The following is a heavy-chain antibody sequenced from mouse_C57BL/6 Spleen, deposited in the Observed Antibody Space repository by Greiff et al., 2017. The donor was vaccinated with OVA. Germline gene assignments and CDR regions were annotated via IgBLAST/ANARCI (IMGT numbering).Heavy chain of an antibody. V-gene: IGHV1-18*01. CDR2: INPNNGGT. CDR1: GYTFTDYN. D-gene: IGHD2-1*01. J-gene: IGHJ1*03. Sequence: VQLQQSGPELVKPGASVKIPCKASGYTFTDYNMDWVKQSHGKSLEWIGDINPNNGGTFYNQKFKGKATLTVDKSSSTSYMELRSLTSEDTAVYYCARRYGNVWYFDVWGTGTTVTVSS. CDR3: ARRYGNVWYFDV.